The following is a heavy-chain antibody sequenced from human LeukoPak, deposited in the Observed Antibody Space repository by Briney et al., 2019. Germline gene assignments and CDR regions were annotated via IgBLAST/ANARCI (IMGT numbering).Heavy chain of an antibody. CDR2: IYYSGST. CDR1: GGSISSYY. D-gene: IGHD5-18*01. V-gene: IGHV4-59*01. Sequence: SETLSLTCTVSGGSISSYYWSWIRQPPGKGLEWIGYIYYSGSTNYNPSLKSRVTISVDTSKNQFPLKLSSVTAADTAVYYCAREVDTAMVSPWGQGTLVTVSS. CDR3: AREVDTAMVSP. J-gene: IGHJ5*02.